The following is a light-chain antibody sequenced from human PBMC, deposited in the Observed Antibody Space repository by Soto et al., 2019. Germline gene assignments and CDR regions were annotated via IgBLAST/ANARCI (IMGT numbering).Light chain of an antibody. V-gene: IGLV2-11*01. J-gene: IGLJ3*02. CDR3: CSYAGSYTLV. Sequence: QSALTQPRSVSGSPGQSVTISCTGTSSDVGGYNYVSWYQQHPGKAPKFMIYDVSKRPSGVPDRLSGSKSGNTASLTISGPPAEDESDYYCCSYAGSYTLVFGGGTKVTVL. CDR1: SSDVGGYNY. CDR2: DVS.